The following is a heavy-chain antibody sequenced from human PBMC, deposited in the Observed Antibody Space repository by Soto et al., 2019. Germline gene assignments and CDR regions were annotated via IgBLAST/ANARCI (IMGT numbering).Heavy chain of an antibody. J-gene: IGHJ1*01. CDR1: GYSLTTHW. V-gene: IGHV5-10-1*01. D-gene: IGHD3-16*01. CDR3: AVFRRSWFGDGRLDS. Sequence: PGESLKISCEGSGYSLTTHWINWVRQMPGKGLEWMGRIDPSQSYFTYNPSFQGHVTIPADKSTSNAYLQWNSLEASDTAIYYCAVFRRSWFGDGRLDSWGPGTLVTVSS. CDR2: IDPSQSYF.